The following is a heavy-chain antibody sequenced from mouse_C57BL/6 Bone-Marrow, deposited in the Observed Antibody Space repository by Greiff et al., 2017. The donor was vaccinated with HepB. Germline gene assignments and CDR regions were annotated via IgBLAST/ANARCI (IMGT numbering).Heavy chain of an antibody. D-gene: IGHD2-3*01. V-gene: IGHV2-5*01. CDR1: GFSLTSYG. J-gene: IGHJ3*01. CDR2: IWRGGST. Sequence: QVQLKESGPGLVQPSQSLSITCTVSGFSLTSYGVHWVRQSPGKGLEWLGVIWRGGSTDYNAAFMSRLSITKDNSKSQVFFKMNSLQADDTAIYYCAKMRDGYFSWFAYWGQGTLVTVSA. CDR3: AKMRDGYFSWFAY.